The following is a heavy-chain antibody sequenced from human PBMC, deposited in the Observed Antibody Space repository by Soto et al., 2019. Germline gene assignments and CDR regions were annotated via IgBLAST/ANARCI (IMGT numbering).Heavy chain of an antibody. CDR3: ARDWDGGSHDIAAAGTSVGLTDS. CDR2: ISYDGSNK. V-gene: IGHV3-30-3*01. J-gene: IGHJ4*02. CDR1: GFTFSSYA. Sequence: PGGSLRLSCAASGFTFSSYAMHWVRQAPGKGLEWVAVISYDGSNKYYADSVKGRFTISGDNSKNTLYLQMNSLRAEDTAVYYCARDWDGGSHDIAAAGTSVGLTDSWGQGTLVTVSS. D-gene: IGHD6-13*01.